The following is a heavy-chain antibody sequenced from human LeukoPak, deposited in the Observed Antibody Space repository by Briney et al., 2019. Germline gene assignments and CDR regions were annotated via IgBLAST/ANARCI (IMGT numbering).Heavy chain of an antibody. CDR3: ASFFYGSTTVPTPR. J-gene: IGHJ4*02. D-gene: IGHD4-17*01. V-gene: IGHV1-46*01. CDR1: GYTFTSYG. Sequence: ASVKVSCKASGYTFTSYGIIWVRQAPGQGLEWMGIINPSGGSTSYAQKFQGRVTMTRDTSTSTVYMELSSLRSEDTAGYYCASFFYGSTTVPTPRWGQGTLVTVSS. CDR2: INPSGGST.